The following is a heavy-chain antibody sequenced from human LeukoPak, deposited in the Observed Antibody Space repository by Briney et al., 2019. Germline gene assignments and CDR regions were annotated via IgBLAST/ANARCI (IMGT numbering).Heavy chain of an antibody. J-gene: IGHJ4*02. V-gene: IGHV3-30*04. Sequence: GGSLRLSCAASGFTFSSYAMHWVRQAPGKGLEWVAVISYDGSNKYYADSVKGRFTISRDNSKNTLSLQMNSLRAEDTAVYYCAKRYYWGQGTLVTVSS. CDR2: ISYDGSNK. CDR1: GFTFSSYA. CDR3: AKRYY. D-gene: IGHD3-16*01.